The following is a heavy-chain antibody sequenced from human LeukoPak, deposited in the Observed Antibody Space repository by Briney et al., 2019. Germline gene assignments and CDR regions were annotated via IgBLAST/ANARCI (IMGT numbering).Heavy chain of an antibody. D-gene: IGHD3-10*01. CDR2: IIPILGIA. CDR3: ARGPFVYYYGSGWAWFDP. Sequence: GASVKVSCKASGGTFSSYAISWVRQAPGQGLEWMGRIIPILGIANYAQKFRGRVTITADKSTSTAYMELSSLRSEDTAVYYCARGPFVYYYGSGWAWFDPWGQGTLVTVSS. CDR1: GGTFSSYA. J-gene: IGHJ5*02. V-gene: IGHV1-69*04.